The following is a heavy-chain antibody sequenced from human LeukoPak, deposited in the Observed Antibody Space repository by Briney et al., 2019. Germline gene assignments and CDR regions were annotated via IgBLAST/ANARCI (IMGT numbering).Heavy chain of an antibody. CDR1: GGSINSYY. CDR3: GRQGYTASCYFLDY. CDR2: IYTNTGTT. J-gene: IGHJ4*02. D-gene: IGHD2-2*01. Sequence: PSETLSLTCTVSGGSINSYYWGWVRQPAGKGLEWIGRIYTNTGTTNYSPSLKGRLTMSVDTSKNQFSLNLRSVTAADTAVYYCGRQGYTASCYFLDYWSQGTLVTVSS. V-gene: IGHV4-4*07.